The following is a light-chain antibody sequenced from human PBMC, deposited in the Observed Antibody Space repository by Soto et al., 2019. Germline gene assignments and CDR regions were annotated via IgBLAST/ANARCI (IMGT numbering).Light chain of an antibody. CDR2: EVS. Sequence: QSALTQPASVSGSPGQSITISCTGTSRDVGGYNYVSWYHQHPGKAPKLMIYEVSNRPSRVSNRFSGSKSGKTASLTISGLQAEDEGDYYCSSYTGSSTLLFGGGTKVTVL. V-gene: IGLV2-14*01. CDR1: SRDVGGYNY. J-gene: IGLJ2*01. CDR3: SSYTGSSTLL.